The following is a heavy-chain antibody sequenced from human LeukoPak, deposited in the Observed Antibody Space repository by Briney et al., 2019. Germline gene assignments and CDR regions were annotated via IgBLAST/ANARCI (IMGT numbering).Heavy chain of an antibody. D-gene: IGHD2-15*01. CDR2: INAADSDT. CDR1: GYSFSSYW. V-gene: IGHV5-51*01. CDR3: ARLPCTGGSCSKTFDY. J-gene: IGHJ4*02. Sequence: GESLKISCKGSGYSFSSYWIGWVRQMPGKGLEWMGLINAADSDTRYSPSFQGQVLISVDKSISTAYLQWGNLKATDTALYYCARLPCTGGSCSKTFDYWGQETLVTVYS.